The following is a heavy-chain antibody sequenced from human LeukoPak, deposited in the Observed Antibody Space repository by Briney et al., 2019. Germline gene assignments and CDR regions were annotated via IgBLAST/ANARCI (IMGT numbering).Heavy chain of an antibody. D-gene: IGHD3-22*01. CDR2: ISSDGGAT. CDR3: ADGSHYYYPY. V-gene: IGHV3-64D*06. Sequence: GGSLRLSCSASGFTFSAYAMHWVRQAPGKGLESVSAISSDGGATYYADSVKGRFTISRDNSKNTLYLQMSSLRAEDTAVHYCADGSHYYYPYWGQGTLVSVSS. CDR1: GFTFSAYA. J-gene: IGHJ4*02.